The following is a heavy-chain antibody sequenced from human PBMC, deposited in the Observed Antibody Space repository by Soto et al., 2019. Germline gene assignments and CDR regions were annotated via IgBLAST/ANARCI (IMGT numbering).Heavy chain of an antibody. J-gene: IGHJ5*02. V-gene: IGHV4-59*01. CDR1: GDSISNYF. Sequence: PSETLSPTCAVSGDSISNYFWNWIRQPPGKGLEWIGYISYSGTTKYNPSLKSRVTISVDTSKNQFSLRLRSLTAADTAVYHCARSGSDISGFYLNQFDPWGQGTLVTVSS. CDR2: ISYSGTT. D-gene: IGHD3-22*01. CDR3: ARSGSDISGFYLNQFDP.